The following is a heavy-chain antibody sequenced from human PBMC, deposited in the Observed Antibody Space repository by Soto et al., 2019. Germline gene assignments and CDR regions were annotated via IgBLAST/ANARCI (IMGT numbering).Heavy chain of an antibody. V-gene: IGHV1-8*01. Sequence: QVQLVQSGAEVKKPGASVKVSCKASGYTFTSYDINWVRQATGQGLEWMGWMNSNSGNTGYAQKFQGRVTMTKNTSISTAYMELSSLRSEDTAVYYCASWGSSWQTLFDYWGQGTLVTVSS. J-gene: IGHJ4*02. CDR3: ASWGSSWQTLFDY. D-gene: IGHD6-13*01. CDR1: GYTFTSYD. CDR2: MNSNSGNT.